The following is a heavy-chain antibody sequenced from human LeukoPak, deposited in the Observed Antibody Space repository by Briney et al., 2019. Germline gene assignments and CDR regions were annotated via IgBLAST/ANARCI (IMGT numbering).Heavy chain of an antibody. CDR3: ARDPSGKFRTLGSNWFDP. CDR2: ISYDGSNK. V-gene: IGHV3-30*04. D-gene: IGHD1-14*01. Sequence: GGSLRLSCAASGFTFSSYAMHWVRQAPGKGLEWVGVISYDGSNKYYADSVKGRFTISRDNSKNTLYLQMNSLRAEDMAVYFCARDPSGKFRTLGSNWFDPWGQGTLVTVSS. J-gene: IGHJ5*02. CDR1: GFTFSSYA.